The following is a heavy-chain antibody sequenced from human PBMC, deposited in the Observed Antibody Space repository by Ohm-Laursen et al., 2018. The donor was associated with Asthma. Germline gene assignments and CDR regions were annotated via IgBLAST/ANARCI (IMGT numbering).Heavy chain of an antibody. CDR1: GFTFNTYW. D-gene: IGHD1-14*01. J-gene: IGHJ4*02. CDR3: ATTPEGTQDDY. V-gene: IGHV3-7*03. Sequence: SLRLSCTASGFTFNTYWMSWVRQAPGKGLEWVANIKQDGSEKYYVDSVKGRFTISRDNAKNSLYLQMNSLRAEDTAVYYCATTPEGTQDDYWGQGTLVTVSS. CDR2: IKQDGSEK.